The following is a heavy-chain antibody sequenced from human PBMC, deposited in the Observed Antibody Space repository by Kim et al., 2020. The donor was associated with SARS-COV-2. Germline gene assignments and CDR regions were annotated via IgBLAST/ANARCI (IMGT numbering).Heavy chain of an antibody. CDR1: GFTFSSYW. J-gene: IGHJ6*02. Sequence: GGSLILSCAASGFTFSSYWMSWVRQAPGKGLEWVASIKQDGSEKYYVDSVRGRFTISRDNAKNSLYLQMNSLRAEDTAVYYCARGNSSSEIYYYYGMDVWGQGTTVTVSS. D-gene: IGHD6-6*01. CDR2: IKQDGSEK. CDR3: ARGNSSSEIYYYYGMDV. V-gene: IGHV3-7*01.